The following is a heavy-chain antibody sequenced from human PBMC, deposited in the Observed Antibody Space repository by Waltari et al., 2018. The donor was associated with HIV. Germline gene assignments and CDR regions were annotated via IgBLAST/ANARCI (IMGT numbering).Heavy chain of an antibody. CDR2: IYGDGDI. J-gene: IGHJ4*02. V-gene: IGHV2-5*02. D-gene: IGHD3-16*01. CDR1: GFSLSASGVS. CDR3: AHRRVIVSSWGFDS. Sequence: QITLKESGPTLVNPTQTLTLTCTFSGFSLSASGVSVGWIRQPPGKALEWVALIYGDGDIRSSPSLRRRFTVTKDTSKNPVVLKLTNVAPVDTAPYYCAHRRVIVSSWGFDSWGQGTLVTVSS.